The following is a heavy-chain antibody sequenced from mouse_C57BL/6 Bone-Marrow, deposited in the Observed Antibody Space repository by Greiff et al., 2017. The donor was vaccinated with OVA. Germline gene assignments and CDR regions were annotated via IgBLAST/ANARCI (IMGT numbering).Heavy chain of an antibody. V-gene: IGHV2-5*01. CDR3: ALYYDYDPSFAY. D-gene: IGHD2-4*01. CDR2: IWRGGST. J-gene: IGHJ3*01. CDR1: GFSLTSYG. Sequence: VQLQQSGPGLVQPSQSLSITCTASGFSLTSYGVHWVRQSPGKGLEWLGVIWRGGSTDYNAAFMSRLSITKDNSKSRVFFKMNSLQADDTAIYYCALYYDYDPSFAYWGQGTLVTVSA.